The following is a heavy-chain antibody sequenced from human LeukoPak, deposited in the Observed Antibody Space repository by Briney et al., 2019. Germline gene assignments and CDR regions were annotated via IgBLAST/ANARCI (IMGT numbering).Heavy chain of an antibody. CDR3: ARYSYGGYYFDY. V-gene: IGHV4-59*01. Sequence: SETLSLTCTVSGGSISSYYWSWLRQPPGKGLEWVEYVYSSGSTNYNPPLKRRVTISVDTSKNQFSLNLSSVTAADIAVYYCARYSYGGYYFDYWGQGTLVTVPS. CDR2: VYSSGST. CDR1: GGSISSYY. J-gene: IGHJ4*02. D-gene: IGHD5-18*01.